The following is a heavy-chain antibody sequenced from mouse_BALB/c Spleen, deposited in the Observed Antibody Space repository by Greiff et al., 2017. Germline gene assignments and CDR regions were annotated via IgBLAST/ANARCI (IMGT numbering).Heavy chain of an antibody. J-gene: IGHJ3*01. V-gene: IGHV1-69*02. Sequence: VQLQQPGAELVKPGASVKLSCKASGYTFTSYWMHWVKQRPGQGLEWIGEIDPSDSYTNYNQKFKGKATLTVDKSSSTAYMQLSSLTSEDSAVYYCARAQSYYYGSSYDWFAYWGQGTLVTVSA. CDR1: GYTFTSYW. D-gene: IGHD1-1*01. CDR2: IDPSDSYT. CDR3: ARAQSYYYGSSYDWFAY.